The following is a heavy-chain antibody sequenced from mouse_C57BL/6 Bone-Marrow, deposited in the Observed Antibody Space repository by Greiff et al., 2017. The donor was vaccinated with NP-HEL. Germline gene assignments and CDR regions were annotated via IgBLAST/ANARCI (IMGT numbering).Heavy chain of an antibody. CDR3: ARRDRGYYAMDY. V-gene: IGHV1-26*01. J-gene: IGHJ4*01. CDR2: INPNNGGT. CDR1: GYTFTDYY. D-gene: IGHD2-14*01. Sequence: EVQLQQSGPELVKPGASVKISCKASGYTFTDYYMNWVKQSHGKSLEWIGDINPNNGGTSYNQKFKGKATLTVDKSSSTAYMELRSLTSEDSAVYYCARRDRGYYAMDYWGQGTSVTVSS.